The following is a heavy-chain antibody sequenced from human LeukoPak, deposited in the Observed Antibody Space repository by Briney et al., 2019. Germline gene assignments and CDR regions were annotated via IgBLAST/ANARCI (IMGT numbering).Heavy chain of an antibody. Sequence: GGSLRLSCAASGFTFSNYAMSWVRQAPGKGLEWVSGVSGSGGVTYHAESVKGRFTISRDNSKNTLHLQMNSLRAEDTAVYYCARGHDYGAWGQGTLVTVSS. CDR2: VSGSGGVT. D-gene: IGHD4-17*01. CDR1: GFTFSNYA. V-gene: IGHV3-23*01. J-gene: IGHJ4*02. CDR3: ARGHDYGA.